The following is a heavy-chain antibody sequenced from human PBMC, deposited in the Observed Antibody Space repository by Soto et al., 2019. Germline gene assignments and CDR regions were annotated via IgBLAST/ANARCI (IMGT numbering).Heavy chain of an antibody. V-gene: IGHV4-30-2*01. J-gene: IGHJ5*02. Sequence: SETLSLTCTVSGGSISSATKSWSWVRQPPGKGLEWIGNMYHSGSTYYNPSLKSRVTISVDRSKNQFSLKLSSVTAADTAVYYCARTPTPWGQGTLVTVSS. CDR2: MYHSGST. CDR1: GGSISSATKS. D-gene: IGHD1-26*01. CDR3: ARTPTP.